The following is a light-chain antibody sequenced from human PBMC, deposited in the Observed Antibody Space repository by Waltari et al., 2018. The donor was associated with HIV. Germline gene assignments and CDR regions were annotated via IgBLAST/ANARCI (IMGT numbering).Light chain of an antibody. CDR1: QSVGSY. V-gene: IGKV3-15*01. J-gene: IGKJ4*01. CDR3: HQYNKWPRGT. Sequence: VMTQSPATLSVSPGGRATLSCGASQSVGSYLAWYQQKPGQARRLLIYGASTRATATPTRFSGSGSGTEFTLTISSLQSEDFAVYYCHQYNKWPRGTFGGGTKVEV. CDR2: GAS.